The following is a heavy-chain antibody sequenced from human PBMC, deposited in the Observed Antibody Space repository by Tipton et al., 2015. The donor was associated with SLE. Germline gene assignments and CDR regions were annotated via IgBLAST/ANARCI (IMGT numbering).Heavy chain of an antibody. V-gene: IGHV4-4*02. CDR2: VFRGGST. CDR3: ARGCSSSTCEPFYFFGMDV. D-gene: IGHD2-2*01. J-gene: IGHJ6*02. CDR1: GGSINSYNW. Sequence: SLRLSCAVSGGSINSYNWWTWVRQPPGKGLEWIGEVFRGGSTDYSPSLESRVTITVDMSKNQFSLRLISVTAADTAVYYCARGCSSSTCEPFYFFGMDVWGQGTTVTVSS.